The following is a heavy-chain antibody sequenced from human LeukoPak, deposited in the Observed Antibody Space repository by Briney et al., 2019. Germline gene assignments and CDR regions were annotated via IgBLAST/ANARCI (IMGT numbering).Heavy chain of an antibody. J-gene: IGHJ4*02. CDR3: AKDGQSFNSMYDYFDS. D-gene: IGHD2-8*01. CDR2: IGGGDT. Sequence: PGGSLRLSCAVSGITLSNYGMSWVRQAPGKGLEWVSSIGGGDTHYADSVKGRFTFSRDDSRSTVDLQMSSLRAEDTAVYYCAKDGQSFNSMYDYFDSWGQGTLVTVSS. V-gene: IGHV3-23*01. CDR1: GITLSNYG.